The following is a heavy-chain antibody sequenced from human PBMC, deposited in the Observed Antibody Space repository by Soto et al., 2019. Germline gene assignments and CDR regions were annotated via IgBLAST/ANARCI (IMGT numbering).Heavy chain of an antibody. CDR2: ISGSGGST. D-gene: IGHD2-2*01. J-gene: IGHJ4*02. V-gene: IGHV3-23*01. CDR1: GFTFSSYA. Sequence: PGGSLRLSCAASGFTFSSYAMSWVRQAPGKGLEWVSAISGSGGSTYYADSVKGRFTISRDNSKNTLYLQMNSLRAEDTAVYYCAKVTSFIRLNADYFDYRGQRTLVTVSS. CDR3: AKVTSFIRLNADYFDY.